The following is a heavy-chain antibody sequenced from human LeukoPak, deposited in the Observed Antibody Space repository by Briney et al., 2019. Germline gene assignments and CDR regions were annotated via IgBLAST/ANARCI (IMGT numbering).Heavy chain of an antibody. V-gene: IGHV3-30*18. J-gene: IGHJ4*02. Sequence: GGSLRLSCAASGFTFSSYGMHWVRQAPGKGLEWVAVISYDGSNKYYADSVKGRFTISRDNSKNTLYLQMNSLSAEDTAVYYCAKKGPRGGYFDYWGQGTLVTVSS. CDR1: GFTFSSYG. CDR2: ISYDGSNK. CDR3: AKKGPRGGYFDY. D-gene: IGHD4-23*01.